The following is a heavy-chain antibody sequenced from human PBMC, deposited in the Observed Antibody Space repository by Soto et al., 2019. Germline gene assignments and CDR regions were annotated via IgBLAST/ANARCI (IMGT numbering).Heavy chain of an antibody. CDR2: ISYDGSDK. CDR1: GFTFSSYA. V-gene: IGHV3-30*18. D-gene: IGHD3-16*02. J-gene: IGHJ4*02. CDR3: EKALGELSPESYDY. Sequence: ESGGGVVQPGRSLRLSCAASGFTFSSYAMHWVRQAPGKGLEWVAVISYDGSDKYYADSVKGRFTISRDNSKNTLNLQMNSLRAHDTAVYYCEKALGELSPESYDYWGQGTLITVSS.